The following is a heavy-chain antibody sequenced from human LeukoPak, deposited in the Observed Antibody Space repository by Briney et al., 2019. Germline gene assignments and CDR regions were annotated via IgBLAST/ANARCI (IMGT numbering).Heavy chain of an antibody. V-gene: IGHV4-59*01. CDR1: GGSISSYY. CDR2: IYYNENT. CDR3: ARDSGGWYRWFDP. Sequence: SETLSLTCTVSGGSISSYYWSWIRQPPGKGLEWIGYIYYNENTNYNPSLKSRVTISVDTSKNQFSLKLSSVTAADTAVYYCARDSGGWYRWFDPWGQGTLVTVSS. D-gene: IGHD6-19*01. J-gene: IGHJ5*02.